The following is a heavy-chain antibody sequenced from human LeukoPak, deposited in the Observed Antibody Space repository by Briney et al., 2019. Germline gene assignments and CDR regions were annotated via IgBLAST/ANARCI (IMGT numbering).Heavy chain of an antibody. CDR3: AKTPAGSRSYYYYYMDV. CDR2: ISGSGGST. J-gene: IGHJ6*03. D-gene: IGHD1-14*01. V-gene: IGHV3-23*01. CDR1: GLTFSSYG. Sequence: PGGSLRLSCAASGLTFSSYGMSWVRQAPGKGLEWVSAISGSGGSTYYADSVKGRFTISRDNSKNTLYLQMNSLRAEDTAVYYRAKTPAGSRSYYYYYMDVWGKGTTVTVSS.